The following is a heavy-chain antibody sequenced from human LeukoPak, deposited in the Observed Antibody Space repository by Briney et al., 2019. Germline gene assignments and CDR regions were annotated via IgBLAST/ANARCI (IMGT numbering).Heavy chain of an antibody. CDR1: GYTFTGYY. CDR3: AKNSAARLRRIFNIDY. D-gene: IGHD3-3*02. CDR2: INPNSGGT. Sequence: ASVKVSCKASGYTFTGYYMHWVRQAPGQGLEWMGWINPNSGGTNYAQKFQGRVTMTRDTSISTAYMELSRLRSDDTAVYYCAKNSAARLRRIFNIDYWGQGTLVTVSS. J-gene: IGHJ4*02. V-gene: IGHV1-2*02.